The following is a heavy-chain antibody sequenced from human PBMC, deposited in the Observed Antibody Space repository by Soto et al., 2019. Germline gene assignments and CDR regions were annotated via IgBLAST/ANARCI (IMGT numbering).Heavy chain of an antibody. CDR1: GDYSVSSSSYY. J-gene: IGHJ6*02. CDR3: ASEVSSTDGMDV. D-gene: IGHD2-15*01. CDR2: IYYTGNT. Sequence: SETLSLTCTVSGDYSVSSSSYYWGWIRQPPGQGLEWIGSIYYTGNTFYSPSFRSRLTISVDTSKSQFSLKLRSVTAADTATYYCASEVSSTDGMDVWGQGTTVTVSS. V-gene: IGHV4-39*01.